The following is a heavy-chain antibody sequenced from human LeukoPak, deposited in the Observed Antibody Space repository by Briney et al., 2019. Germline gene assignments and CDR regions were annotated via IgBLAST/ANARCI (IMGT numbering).Heavy chain of an antibody. V-gene: IGHV4-59*01. Sequence: SETLSLTCTVSGGSISSYYWSWIRQPPGKGLEWIGYIFYSGSTNYNPSLKSRVTISVDTSKNQFSLKLSSVTAADTAVYYCARDRGDYYFDYWGQGTLVTVSS. CDR1: GGSISSYY. CDR3: ARDRGDYYFDY. D-gene: IGHD2-21*02. J-gene: IGHJ4*02. CDR2: IFYSGST.